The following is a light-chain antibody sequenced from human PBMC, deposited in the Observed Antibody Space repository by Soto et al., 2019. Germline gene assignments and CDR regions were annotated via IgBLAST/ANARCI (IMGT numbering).Light chain of an antibody. CDR1: SSDVGGYNY. CDR2: DVS. V-gene: IGLV2-14*03. Sequence: QSALTQPASVSGSPGQSITISCTGTSSDVGGYNYVSWYQHHPGKAPKLMIYDVSSRPSGVSNRFSGSKSGNTASLTTSGLQAEDEADYYCSSYTSSSTLYVFGTGTKVTVL. CDR3: SSYTSSSTLYV. J-gene: IGLJ1*01.